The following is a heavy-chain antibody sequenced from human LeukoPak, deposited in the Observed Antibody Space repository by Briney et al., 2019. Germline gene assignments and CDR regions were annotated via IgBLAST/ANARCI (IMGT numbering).Heavy chain of an antibody. J-gene: IGHJ3*02. V-gene: IGHV3-23*01. CDR1: GFTFSSYA. CDR3: AGSPTVDAAFDI. D-gene: IGHD4-23*01. CDR2: ISGSGGST. Sequence: GRSLRLSCAASGFTFSSYAMSWVRQAPGKGLEWVSSISGSGGSTYYADSVRGRFTVSRDNSRNTLALQMNSLRAEDTAVYYCAGSPTVDAAFDIWGQGTMVTVSS.